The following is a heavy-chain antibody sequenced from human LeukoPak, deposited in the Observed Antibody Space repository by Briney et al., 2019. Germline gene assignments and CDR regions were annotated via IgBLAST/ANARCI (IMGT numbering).Heavy chain of an antibody. CDR3: AREGVVVPAAMNGFDT. Sequence: PSQTLSLTCTVSGGSISSGDYYWSWIRQPPGKGLEWIGYIYYSGSTYYNPSLKSRVTISVDTSKNQFSLKLSSVTAADTAVYYCAREGVVVPAAMNGFDTWGQGTLVTVSS. D-gene: IGHD2-2*01. V-gene: IGHV4-30-4*01. J-gene: IGHJ5*02. CDR2: IYYSGST. CDR1: GGSISSGDYY.